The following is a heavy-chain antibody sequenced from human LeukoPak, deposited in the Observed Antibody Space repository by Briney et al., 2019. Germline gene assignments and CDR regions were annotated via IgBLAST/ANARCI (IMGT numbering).Heavy chain of an antibody. D-gene: IGHD5-12*01. V-gene: IGHV1-18*01. CDR2: ISAYNGNT. CDR3: ARVRLVATITRYFDY. J-gene: IGHJ4*02. CDR1: GFTFTSYG. Sequence: GGSLRLSCAASGFTFTSYGISWVRQAPGQGLEWMGWISAYNGNTNYAQKLQGRVTMTTDTSTSTAYMELRSLRSDDTAVYYCARVRLVATITRYFDYWGQGTLVTVSS.